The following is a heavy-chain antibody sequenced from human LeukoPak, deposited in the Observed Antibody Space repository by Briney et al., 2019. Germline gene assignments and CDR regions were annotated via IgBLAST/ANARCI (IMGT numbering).Heavy chain of an antibody. Sequence: SETLSLTCTVSGGSISSGGYYWSWIRQHPGKGLEWIGYIYYSGGTYYNPSLKSRVTISVDTSKNQFSLKLSSVTAADTAVYYCARPYGSGSYDAFDIWGQGTMVTVSS. J-gene: IGHJ3*02. CDR1: GGSISSGGYY. CDR3: ARPYGSGSYDAFDI. V-gene: IGHV4-31*03. CDR2: IYYSGGT. D-gene: IGHD3-10*01.